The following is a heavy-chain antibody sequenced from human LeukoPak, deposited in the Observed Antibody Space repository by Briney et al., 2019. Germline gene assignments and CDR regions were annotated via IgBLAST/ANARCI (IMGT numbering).Heavy chain of an antibody. CDR2: ITGGGGST. Sequence: GGSLILSCAASGFTFSSYAMTWVRQAPGKGLERVSAITGGGGSTYHADSVKGRFTISRDNSKNTLYLQMSSLSAEDTAVYYCAKGSYFASGSYFDLWGQGTLVTVSS. J-gene: IGHJ4*02. CDR3: AKGSYFASGSYFDL. V-gene: IGHV3-23*01. D-gene: IGHD3-10*01. CDR1: GFTFSSYA.